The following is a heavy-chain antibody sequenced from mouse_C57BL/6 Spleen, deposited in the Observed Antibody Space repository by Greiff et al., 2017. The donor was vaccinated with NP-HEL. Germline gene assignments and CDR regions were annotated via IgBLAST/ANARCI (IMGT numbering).Heavy chain of an antibody. CDR2: IWWDDDK. Sequence: QVQLQQSGPGILQPSQTLSLTCSFSGFSLSTFGMGVGWIRQPSGKGLEWLAHIWWDDDKYYNPALKSRLTISKDTSKNQVFLKIANVDTADTATYYCARIPSTVVATRDYAMDYWGQGTSVTVSS. CDR3: ARIPSTVVATRDYAMDY. CDR1: GFSLSTFGMG. V-gene: IGHV8-8*01. D-gene: IGHD1-1*01. J-gene: IGHJ4*01.